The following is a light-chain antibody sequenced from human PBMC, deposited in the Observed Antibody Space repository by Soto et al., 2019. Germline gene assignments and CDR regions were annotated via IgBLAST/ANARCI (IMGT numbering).Light chain of an antibody. V-gene: IGKV3D-20*02. CDR3: QQRSSWIT. CDR2: AAY. CDR1: QSVTSTY. Sequence: ELVLTQSPGTLSLSPGERATLSCRASQSVTSTYLAWYQQRPGQSPRLLIYAAYSRATGIPDRFSGSGSATDFTLTISSLEPEDFAVYYCQQRSSWITFGQGTRLEIK. J-gene: IGKJ5*01.